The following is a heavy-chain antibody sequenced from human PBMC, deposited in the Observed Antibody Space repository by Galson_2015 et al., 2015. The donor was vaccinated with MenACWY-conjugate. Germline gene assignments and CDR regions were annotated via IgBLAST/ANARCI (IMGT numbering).Heavy chain of an antibody. J-gene: IGHJ4*02. Sequence: SLRLSCAASGFTFSSHRMNWVRQAPGKGLEWVSSISSSSSYIYYADSVKGRFTISRDNAKNSLYLQMNSLRAEDTAVYYCARDPTYYYDSSGSEGLDYWGQGTLVTVSS. CDR2: ISSSSSYI. V-gene: IGHV3-21*01. CDR3: ARDPTYYYDSSGSEGLDY. D-gene: IGHD3-22*01. CDR1: GFTFSSHR.